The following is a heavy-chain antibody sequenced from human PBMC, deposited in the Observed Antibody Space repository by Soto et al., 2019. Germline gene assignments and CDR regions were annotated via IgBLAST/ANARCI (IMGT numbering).Heavy chain of an antibody. Sequence: LSETLSLTCTFSGGSISSYYWTWIRQPAGKGLEWIGRIYTSGTTNYNPSLKSRVTMSLDTSKNQFSLKLSSVTAADTAVYYCEREFHYWGQGTLVTVSS. V-gene: IGHV4-4*07. CDR2: IYTSGTT. CDR1: GGSISSYY. CDR3: EREFHY. J-gene: IGHJ4*02.